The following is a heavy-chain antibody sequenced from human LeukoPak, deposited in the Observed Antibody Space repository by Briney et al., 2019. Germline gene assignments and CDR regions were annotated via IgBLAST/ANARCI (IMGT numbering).Heavy chain of an antibody. Sequence: PGGSLRLSCAASGFTFSSYDMHWVRQATGKGLEWVSAIGTAGDTYYPGSVKGRFTISRENAKNSLYLQMNSLRAGDTAVYYCARGELSTANLDCWGQGTLVTVSS. CDR3: ARGELSTANLDC. J-gene: IGHJ4*02. CDR1: GFTFSSYD. V-gene: IGHV3-13*01. D-gene: IGHD3-16*02. CDR2: IGTAGDT.